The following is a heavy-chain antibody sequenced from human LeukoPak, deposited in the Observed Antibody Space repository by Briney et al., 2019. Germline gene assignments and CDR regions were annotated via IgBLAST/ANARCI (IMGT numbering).Heavy chain of an antibody. CDR1: GGTFISYA. J-gene: IGHJ5*02. D-gene: IGHD4-17*01. V-gene: IGHV1-69*13. CDR2: IIPIFGTA. Sequence: ASVKVSCKASGGTFISYAISWVRQAPGQGLEWMGGIIPIFGTANYAQKFQGRVTITADESTSTAYMELSSLRSEDTAVYYCARDTPRHYGDYANWFDPWGQGTLVTVSS. CDR3: ARDTPRHYGDYANWFDP.